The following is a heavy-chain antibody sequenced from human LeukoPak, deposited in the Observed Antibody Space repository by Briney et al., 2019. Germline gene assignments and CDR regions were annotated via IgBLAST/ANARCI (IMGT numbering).Heavy chain of an antibody. CDR3: ARRYEEYHYDSRRGVYYYYYYMDV. D-gene: IGHD3-22*01. V-gene: IGHV4-59*01. Sequence: PSETLSLTCTVSGGSISSYYWSWIRQPPGKGLEWIGYIYYSGSTNYNPSLKSRVTISVDTSKNQFSLKLSSVTAADTAVYYCARRYEEYHYDSRRGVYYYYYYMDVWGKGTTVTISS. CDR2: IYYSGST. J-gene: IGHJ6*03. CDR1: GGSISSYY.